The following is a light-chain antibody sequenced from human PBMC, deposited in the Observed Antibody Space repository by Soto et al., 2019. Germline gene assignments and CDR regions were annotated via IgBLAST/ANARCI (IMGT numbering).Light chain of an antibody. CDR2: AVS. V-gene: IGKV1-5*01. J-gene: IGKJ1*01. Sequence: DIQMTQSPSTLSASVGDTVTITCRASQSVSDSLAWYQVKPGEAPKLLIFAVSNLETGVPSRFSGSGSGTEFSLTSRGLQPDDFATYYCQQYDYSRTVGQGTKVDIK. CDR1: QSVSDS. CDR3: QQYDYSRT.